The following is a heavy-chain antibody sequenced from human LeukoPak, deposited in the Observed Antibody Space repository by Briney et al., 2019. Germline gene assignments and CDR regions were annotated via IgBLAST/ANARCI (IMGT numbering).Heavy chain of an antibody. Sequence: ESLKISCKGSGYSFTSYWVAWVRQMPGKGLEWMGIIYPRDSDIRYSPSFQGQVTISADKSINTAYLQWSGLKASDTAVYYCARHVTTASAARGFDIWGQGTMVTVSS. D-gene: IGHD1-14*01. CDR1: GYSFTSYW. CDR3: ARHVTTASAARGFDI. CDR2: IYPRDSDI. J-gene: IGHJ3*02. V-gene: IGHV5-51*01.